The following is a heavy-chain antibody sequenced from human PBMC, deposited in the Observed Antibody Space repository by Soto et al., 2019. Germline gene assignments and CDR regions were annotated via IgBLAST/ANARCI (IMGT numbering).Heavy chain of an antibody. D-gene: IGHD2-2*01. Sequence: EVQLVESGGGLVQPGGSPRLSCVASGFTFSGYWMSWVRQAPGKGLEGVANINQDGSAKYYVDSVMGRFTISRDNAKNSLYLQMNSRRAEDTDVYFWARIYCTTTSCYYDYWGQGTLVTVSS. CDR2: INQDGSAK. CDR3: ARIYCTTTSCYYDY. V-gene: IGHV3-7*01. J-gene: IGHJ4*02. CDR1: GFTFSGYW.